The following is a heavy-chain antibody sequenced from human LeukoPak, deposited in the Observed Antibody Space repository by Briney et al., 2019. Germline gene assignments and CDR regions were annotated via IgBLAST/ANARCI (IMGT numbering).Heavy chain of an antibody. D-gene: IGHD4/OR15-4a*01. J-gene: IGHJ6*02. CDR1: GASISSNNYW. CDR2: IYYSGST. Sequence: PSETLSLTCTVSGASISSNNYWWNWIRQPAGKGLEWIGYIYYSGSTYYNPSLKSRVTISVDTSKNQFSLKLSSVTAADTAVYYCARVDYIDYGMDVWGQGTTVTVSS. V-gene: IGHV4-30-4*08. CDR3: ARVDYIDYGMDV.